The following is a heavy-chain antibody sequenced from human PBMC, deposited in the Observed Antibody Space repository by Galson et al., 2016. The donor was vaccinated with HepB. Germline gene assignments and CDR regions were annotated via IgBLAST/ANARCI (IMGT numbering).Heavy chain of an antibody. D-gene: IGHD6-19*01. CDR2: IFSGDAT. CDR3: WSRYTSGI. CDR1: GFSVSGKY. Sequence: SLRLSCAASGFSVSGKYMSWARQAPGKGLEWVSAIFSGDATYYRDSVKGRFTISRDTSKNTLYLQMNNLRAEDTAIYYCWSRYTSGIWGQGTRVTVSS. V-gene: IGHV3-53*01. J-gene: IGHJ3*02.